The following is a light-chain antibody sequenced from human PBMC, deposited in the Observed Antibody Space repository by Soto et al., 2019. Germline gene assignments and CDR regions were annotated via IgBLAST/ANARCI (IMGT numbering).Light chain of an antibody. V-gene: IGKV1-8*01. J-gene: IGKJ1*01. Sequence: AIRMTQSPSSISAFTGDRVTITCRTSRPISTYLAWYQQKPGKTPTLLMYAASTLQSGVPSRFSGSGSGTDFTLTISCLQSEDFATYHCQQYYTYPLAFGQGTNIEIK. CDR1: RPISTY. CDR2: AAS. CDR3: QQYYTYPLA.